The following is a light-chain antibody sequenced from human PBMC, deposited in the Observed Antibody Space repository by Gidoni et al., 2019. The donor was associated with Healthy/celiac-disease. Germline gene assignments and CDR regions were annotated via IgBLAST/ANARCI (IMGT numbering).Light chain of an antibody. CDR3: SSYTSSSTLYV. J-gene: IGLJ1*01. CDR2: DVS. CDR1: SSDVGGYNY. V-gene: IGLV2-14*04. Sequence: GTSSDVGGYNYVSWYQQHPGKAPKLMIYDVSNRPSGVSNRFSGSKSGNTASLTISGLQAEDEADYYCSSYTSSSTLYVFGTGTKVTVL.